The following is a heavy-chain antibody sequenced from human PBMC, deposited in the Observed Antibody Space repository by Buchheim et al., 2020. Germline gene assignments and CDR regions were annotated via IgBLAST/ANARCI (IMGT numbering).Heavy chain of an antibody. CDR3: ARDVAQVVVTAIPSPLYYFDY. CDR1: GYTFTSYY. J-gene: IGHJ4*02. CDR2: INPSGGST. D-gene: IGHD2-21*02. Sequence: QVQPVQSGAEVKKPGASVKVSCKASGYTFTSYYMHWVRQAPGQGLEWMGIINPSGGSTSYAQKFQGRVTMTRDTSTSTVYMELSSLRSEDTAVYYCARDVAQVVVTAIPSPLYYFDYWGQGTL. V-gene: IGHV1-46*01.